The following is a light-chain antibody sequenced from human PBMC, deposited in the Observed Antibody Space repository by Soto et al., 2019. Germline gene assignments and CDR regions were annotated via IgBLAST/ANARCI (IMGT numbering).Light chain of an antibody. CDR1: QSVSSN. CDR3: KQYNNCPPN. Sequence: EIVMTQSPATLSVSPGERATLSCRASQSVSSNLAWYQQKPGQAPRLLIYGASTRAPGIPARFSGSGSGTEFTLTISSLQSEDFAVSYGKQYNNCPPNVGQGTRLEIK. CDR2: GAS. J-gene: IGKJ5*01. V-gene: IGKV3-15*01.